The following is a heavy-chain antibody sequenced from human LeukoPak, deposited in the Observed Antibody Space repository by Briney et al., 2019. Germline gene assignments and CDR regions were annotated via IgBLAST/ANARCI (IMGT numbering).Heavy chain of an antibody. J-gene: IGHJ5*02. CDR1: GGSFSGYY. D-gene: IGHD7-27*01. Sequence: SETLSLTCAVYGGSFSGYYWSWIRQPPGKGLEWIGEINHSGSTNYNPSLKRRVTISVDTSKNQFSLKLSSVTAADTAVYYCARDWVKSGFDPWGQGTLVTVSS. CDR3: ARDWVKSGFDP. V-gene: IGHV4-34*01. CDR2: INHSGST.